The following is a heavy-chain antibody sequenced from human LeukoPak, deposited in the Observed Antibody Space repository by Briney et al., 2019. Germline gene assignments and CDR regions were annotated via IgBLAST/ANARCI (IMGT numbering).Heavy chain of an antibody. Sequence: ASVKVSCKASGYTFTSYDINWVRQATGQGLEWMGWMNPNSGNTGYAQKFQGRVTITRNTSISTAYMELSSLRSEDTAVYYCARRGYDYVWGSYRSYYFDYWGQGTLVTVSS. CDR2: MNPNSGNT. J-gene: IGHJ4*02. CDR1: GYTFTSYD. CDR3: ARRGYDYVWGSYRSYYFDY. D-gene: IGHD3-16*02. V-gene: IGHV1-8*03.